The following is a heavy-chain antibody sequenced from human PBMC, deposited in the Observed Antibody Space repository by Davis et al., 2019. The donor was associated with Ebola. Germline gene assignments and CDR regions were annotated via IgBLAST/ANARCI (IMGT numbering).Heavy chain of an antibody. CDR3: AKGTVQGSFDY. J-gene: IGHJ4*02. V-gene: IGHV3-30*04. D-gene: IGHD3-10*01. CDR1: GFTFSGSA. CDR2: ISYDGSNK. Sequence: GESLKISCAASGFTFSGSAMHWVRQAPGKGLEWVAVISYDGSNKYYADSVKGRFTISRDNSKNTLYLQMNSLRAEDTAVYYCAKGTVQGSFDYWGQGTLVTVSS.